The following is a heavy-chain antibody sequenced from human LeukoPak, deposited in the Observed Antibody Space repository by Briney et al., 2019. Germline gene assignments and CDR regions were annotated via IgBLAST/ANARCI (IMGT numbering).Heavy chain of an antibody. CDR1: GFTFSSYA. V-gene: IGHV3-30-3*01. J-gene: IGHJ4*02. D-gene: IGHD3-10*01. CDR2: ISYDGSNK. Sequence: GGSLRLSCAASGFTFSSYAMHWVRQAPGKGLEWVAVISYDGSNKYYADSVKGRFTISRDNSKNTLYLQMNSLRAEDTAVYYCARGRITMVRVQSILDYWGQGTLVTVSS. CDR3: ARGRITMVRVQSILDY.